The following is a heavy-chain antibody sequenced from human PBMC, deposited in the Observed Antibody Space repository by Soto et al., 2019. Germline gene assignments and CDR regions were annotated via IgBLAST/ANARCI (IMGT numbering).Heavy chain of an antibody. V-gene: IGHV3-15*07. CDR2: VKSNTDGGTT. J-gene: IGHJ6*02. D-gene: IGHD3-3*01. Sequence: EVQLVESGGGLVKPGGSLRLSCAASGFTFSNAWMNWVRQAPGKGLEWVGRVKSNTDGGTTDYAAPAKGRFTFSRDDSNSTLCLQMNRLKTGYSALYYCTALLVWLSYGMDVWGHGTTVTVSS. CDR1: GFTFSNAW. CDR3: TALLVWLSYGMDV.